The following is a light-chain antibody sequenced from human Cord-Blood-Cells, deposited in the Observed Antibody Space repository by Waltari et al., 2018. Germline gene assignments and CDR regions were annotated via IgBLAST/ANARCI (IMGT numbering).Light chain of an antibody. CDR3: QQYGSSPSIT. Sequence: EIVLTQSPGTLSLSPGERATLSCRGRQRVSSSYLTCYQQKPGQAPRPVIYGAASRATGIPDRFSGSGSGTDFTLTISRLEQEDCAGYYCQQYGSSPSITCGQGTRLEI. V-gene: IGKV3-20*01. CDR2: GAA. J-gene: IGKJ5*01. CDR1: QRVSSSY.